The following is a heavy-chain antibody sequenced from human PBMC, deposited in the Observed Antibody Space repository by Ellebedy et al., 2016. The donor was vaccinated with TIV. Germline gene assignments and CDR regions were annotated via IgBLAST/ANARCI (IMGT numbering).Heavy chain of an antibody. CDR1: GGSISSSSSH. CDR2: FYYNRRP. Sequence: SETLSLTXTVSGGSISSSSSHWGWIRQPPGKGLEWIGSFYYNRRPYYNPSLKSRVTISVDTSKNQFSLKLSSVTAADTAVYYCARDITRDGVRGIILTPDAFDIWGQGTTVTVSS. D-gene: IGHD3-10*01. V-gene: IGHV4-39*07. CDR3: ARDITRDGVRGIILTPDAFDI. J-gene: IGHJ3*02.